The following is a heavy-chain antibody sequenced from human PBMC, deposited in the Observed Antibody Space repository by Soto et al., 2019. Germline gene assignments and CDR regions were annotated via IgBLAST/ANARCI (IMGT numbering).Heavy chain of an antibody. CDR1: GGSINTNNYY. J-gene: IGHJ4*02. CDR2: IFYNDHA. CDR3: ATITVPPSRHIDFDS. Sequence: PSEALSLTCYVSGGSINTNNYYWGWVRHSPGQGVEWIGSIFYNDHANYHPSLRGRVTISQDLSKNRFSLRLTSMTAADTAVYYCATITVPPSRHIDFDSWVRGTLVTVYS. D-gene: IGHD5-12*01. V-gene: IGHV4-39*01.